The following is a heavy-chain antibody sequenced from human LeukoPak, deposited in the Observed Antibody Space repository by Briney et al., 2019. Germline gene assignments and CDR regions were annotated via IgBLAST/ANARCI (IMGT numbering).Heavy chain of an antibody. J-gene: IGHJ4*02. CDR3: ASPPGSFRD. Sequence: PGGSLRLSCAASGFTFSSYAMHWVRQAPGKGLEWVAVISYDGSNKYYADSVEGRFTISRDNSRNTLYLQMNSLRAEDTAVYYCASPPGSFRDRGQGTLVTVSS. CDR2: ISYDGSNK. CDR1: GFTFSSYA. V-gene: IGHV3-30-3*01. D-gene: IGHD3-10*01.